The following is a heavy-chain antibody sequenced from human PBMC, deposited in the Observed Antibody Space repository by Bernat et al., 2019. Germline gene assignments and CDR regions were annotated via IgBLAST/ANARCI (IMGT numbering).Heavy chain of an antibody. D-gene: IGHD5-18*01. CDR3: ASRGYNFKPSDY. J-gene: IGHJ4*02. CDR2: ISYDGSNK. Sequence: QVQLVESGGGVVQPGRSLRLSCAASGFTFSSYAMHWVRQAPGKGLEWVAVISYDGSNKYYADSVKGRFTISRDNSKNTLYLQMNSLGAEDTAVYYCASRGYNFKPSDYWGQGTLVTVSS. V-gene: IGHV3-30-3*01. CDR1: GFTFSSYA.